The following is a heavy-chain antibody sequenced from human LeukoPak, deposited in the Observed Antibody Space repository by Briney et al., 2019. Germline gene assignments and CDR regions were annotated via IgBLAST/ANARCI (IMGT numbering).Heavy chain of an antibody. CDR3: ARDNRYFDWLSSYYYYGMDV. CDR2: IYTSGST. J-gene: IGHJ6*02. D-gene: IGHD3-9*01. CDR1: GSSISSYY. V-gene: IGHV4-4*07. Sequence: PSETLSLTCTVSGSSISSYYWSWIRQPAGKGLEWIGRIYTSGSTNYNPSLKSRVTMSVDTSKNQFSLKLSSVTAADTAVYYCARDNRYFDWLSSYYYYGMDVWGQGTTVTVSS.